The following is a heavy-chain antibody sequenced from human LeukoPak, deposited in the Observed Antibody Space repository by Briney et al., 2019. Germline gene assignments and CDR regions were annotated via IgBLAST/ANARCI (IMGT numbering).Heavy chain of an antibody. J-gene: IGHJ5*02. CDR1: GGTFSSYA. V-gene: IGHV1-69*06. D-gene: IGHD1-26*01. Sequence: SVKVSCKASGGTFSSYAISSVRQAPGQGLEWMGGIIPIFGTANYPQKFQGRVTITADKSTSTAYMELSSLRSEDTAVYYCARDNSVRAEAWWFNPWGQGTLVTVSS. CDR3: ARDNSVRAEAWWFNP. CDR2: IIPIFGTA.